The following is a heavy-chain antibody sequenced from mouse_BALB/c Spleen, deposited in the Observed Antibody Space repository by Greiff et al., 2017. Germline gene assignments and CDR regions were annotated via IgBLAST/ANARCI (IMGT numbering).Heavy chain of an antibody. V-gene: IGHV5-6*01. J-gene: IGHJ4*01. CDR1: GFTFSSYG. Sequence: EVKLMESGGDLVKPGGSLKLSCAASGFTFSSYGMSWVRQTPDKRLEWVATISSGGSYTYYPDSVKGRFTISRDNAKNTLYLQMSSLKSEDTAMYYCARHKNWDVGAMDYWGQGTSVTVSS. CDR2: ISSGGSYT. D-gene: IGHD4-1*01. CDR3: ARHKNWDVGAMDY.